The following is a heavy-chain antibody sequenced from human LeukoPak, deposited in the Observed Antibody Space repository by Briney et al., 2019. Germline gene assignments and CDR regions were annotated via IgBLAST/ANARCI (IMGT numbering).Heavy chain of an antibody. D-gene: IGHD5-18*01. Sequence: GGSLRLSCAASGFTVRSSYMSWVRQAPGKGLEWVSVIYSGGSPDYADSAKGRFTISSDNSKNTLYLQMNSLRVEDTAVYYCARSKRGYAEYWGQGTLVTVSS. CDR1: GFTVRSSY. CDR2: IYSGGSP. CDR3: ARSKRGYAEY. J-gene: IGHJ4*02. V-gene: IGHV3-53*01.